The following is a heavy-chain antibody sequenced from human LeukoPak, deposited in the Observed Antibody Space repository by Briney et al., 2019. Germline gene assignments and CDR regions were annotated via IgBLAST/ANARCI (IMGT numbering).Heavy chain of an antibody. CDR2: ISSSSSTI. Sequence: GGSLRLSCAASGFAFKTYSMNWVRQTPGKGLEWISFISSSSSTIYYADSVKGRFTTSRDNAKDSLFLQMKSLRDEDTAVYYCARDRGYYFDYWGQGILVTVSS. CDR1: GFAFKTYS. J-gene: IGHJ4*02. V-gene: IGHV3-48*02. CDR3: ARDRGYYFDY.